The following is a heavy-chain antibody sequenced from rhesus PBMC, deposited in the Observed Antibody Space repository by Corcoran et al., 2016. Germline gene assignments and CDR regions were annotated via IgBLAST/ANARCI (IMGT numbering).Heavy chain of an antibody. CDR3: AIHVDTATVH. CDR1: GGSISSGYYY. CDR2: ITYTGNT. D-gene: IGHD5-12*01. V-gene: IGHV4-122*02. Sequence: QVQLQESGPGLVKPSETLSLTCAVSGGSISSGYYYWSLIRQPPGKVLEWIGYITYTGNTSYNPSLKRRVTISRDTSKNQFSLKLSSVTAADTAVYYCAIHVDTATVHWGQGVLVTVSS. J-gene: IGHJ4*01.